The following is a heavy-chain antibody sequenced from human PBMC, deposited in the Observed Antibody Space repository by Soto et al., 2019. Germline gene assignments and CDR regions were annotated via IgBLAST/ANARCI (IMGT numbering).Heavy chain of an antibody. Sequence: EVQLVESGGGLVQPGGSLRLSCAVSGFISSDNWMGWVRQAPGKGLEWVANIQGDGSKRYYVESVKGRFTISRDIAENSLSLQLNSVRGEDTAVYYCVANQFWGQGAQVTVS. CDR1: GFISSDNW. V-gene: IGHV3-7*01. CDR3: VANQF. CDR2: IQGDGSKR. J-gene: IGHJ4*02.